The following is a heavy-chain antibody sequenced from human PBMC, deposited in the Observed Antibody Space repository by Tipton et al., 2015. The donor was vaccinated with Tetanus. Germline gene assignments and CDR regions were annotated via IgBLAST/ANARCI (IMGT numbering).Heavy chain of an antibody. CDR2: TYYSGST. J-gene: IGHJ4*02. V-gene: IGHV4-61*01. D-gene: IGHD4-17*01. CDR3: ARDERYGDYAY. Sequence: TLSLTCTVSGASIGSTSYYWSWIRQPPGKGLEWIGYTYYSGSTGYNPSLKSRVTISIDSSKNQFSLKLTSVTAADTAAYYCARDERYGDYAYWGQGALVTVSS. CDR1: GASIGSTSYY.